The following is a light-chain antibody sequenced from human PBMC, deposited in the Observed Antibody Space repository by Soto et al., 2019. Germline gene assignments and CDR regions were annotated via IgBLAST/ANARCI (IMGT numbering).Light chain of an antibody. CDR2: KAS. V-gene: IGKV1-5*03. J-gene: IGKJ5*01. CDR3: QQYNSYPIT. Sequence: DFPMTQSPSTLSASVGDRATITCRASQCISSWLAWYQQKPGKAPKLLIYKASSLESGVPSTFSGSGSATDFTLTISSLQPDDFATYYCQQYNSYPITFGQGTRLEIK. CDR1: QCISSW.